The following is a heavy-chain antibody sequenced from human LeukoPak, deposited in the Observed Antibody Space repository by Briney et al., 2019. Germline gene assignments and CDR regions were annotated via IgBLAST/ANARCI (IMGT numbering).Heavy chain of an antibody. J-gene: IGHJ4*02. Sequence: GGSLRLSCAASEFTPSSYTMSWVRQAPGKGLEWVSAISGSGGTTHYADSVKGRFTISRDNSKNTLYLQMNSLRAEDTAVYYCAKDQALYCSGTSCYLFDYWGQGTRVTVSS. CDR2: ISGSGGTT. CDR1: EFTPSSYT. V-gene: IGHV3-23*01. CDR3: AKDQALYCSGTSCYLFDY. D-gene: IGHD2-2*01.